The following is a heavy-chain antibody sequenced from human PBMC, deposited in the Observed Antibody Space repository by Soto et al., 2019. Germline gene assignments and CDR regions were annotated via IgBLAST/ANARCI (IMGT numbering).Heavy chain of an antibody. CDR2: ISGSGGST. CDR3: ASGERCYDFWSGPTKYYGMQV. Sequence: GGSPRLSCAASGFTFSSYAMSWVRQAPGKGLEWVSAISGSGGSTYYADSVKGRFTISRDNSKNTLYLQMNSLRAEDTAEYYCASGERCYDFWSGPTKYYGMQVWGQGTTVPVS. J-gene: IGHJ6*02. V-gene: IGHV3-23*01. CDR1: GFTFSSYA. D-gene: IGHD3-3*01.